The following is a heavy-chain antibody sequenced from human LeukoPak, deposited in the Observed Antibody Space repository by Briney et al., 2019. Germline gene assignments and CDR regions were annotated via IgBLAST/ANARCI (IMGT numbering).Heavy chain of an antibody. CDR3: ATLRGASTAVFDS. V-gene: IGHV4-59*08. D-gene: IGHD2-21*02. Sequence: SETLSLTCTVSGGSISSDYWSWIRQSPGKRLEWFGYIHYSGATNYSPSLKSRVTISVDTSKNQFSPKLSSVTAADTALYYCATLRGASTAVFDSWGQGTLVTVSS. J-gene: IGHJ4*02. CDR1: GGSISSDY. CDR2: IHYSGAT.